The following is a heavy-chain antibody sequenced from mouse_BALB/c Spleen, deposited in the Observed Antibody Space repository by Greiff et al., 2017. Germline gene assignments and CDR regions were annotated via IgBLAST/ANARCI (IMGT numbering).Heavy chain of an antibody. D-gene: IGHD1-1*01. J-gene: IGHJ4*01. CDR2: INPSNGGT. CDR3: TVRGTTVVATGEYYAMDY. CDR1: GYTFTSYY. Sequence: VHLVESGAELVKPGASVKLSCKASGYTFTSYYMYWVKQRPGQGLEWIGEINPSNGGTNFNEKFKSKATLTVDKSSSTAYMQLSSLTSEDSAVYYCTVRGTTVVATGEYYAMDYWGQGTSVTVSS. V-gene: IGHV1S81*02.